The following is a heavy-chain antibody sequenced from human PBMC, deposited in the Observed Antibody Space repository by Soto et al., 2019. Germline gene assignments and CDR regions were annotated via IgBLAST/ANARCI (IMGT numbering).Heavy chain of an antibody. J-gene: IGHJ6*02. D-gene: IGHD6-19*01. CDR2: INPNSGGT. CDR1: GYTFTGYY. V-gene: IGHV1-2*02. CDR3: ARDRAGTNYYYYYGVDV. Sequence: ASVKVSCKASGYTFTGYYMHWVRQAPGQGLEWMGWINPNSGGTNYAQKFQGRVTMTRDTSISTAYMELSRLRSDDTAVYYCARDRAGTNYYYYYGVDVWGQGTTVTVSS.